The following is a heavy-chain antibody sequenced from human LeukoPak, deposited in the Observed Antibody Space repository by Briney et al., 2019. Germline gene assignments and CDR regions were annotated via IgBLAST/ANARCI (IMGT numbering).Heavy chain of an antibody. Sequence: ASVKVSCKASGYTFTGYYMHWVRQAPGQGLEWIGWINPNSGGTNYAQKFQGRVTMTRDTSISTAYMELSRLRSDDTAVYYCARVNYYDSSGYYIDYWGQGTLVTVSS. J-gene: IGHJ4*02. CDR2: INPNSGGT. V-gene: IGHV1-2*02. D-gene: IGHD3-22*01. CDR3: ARVNYYDSSGYYIDY. CDR1: GYTFTGYY.